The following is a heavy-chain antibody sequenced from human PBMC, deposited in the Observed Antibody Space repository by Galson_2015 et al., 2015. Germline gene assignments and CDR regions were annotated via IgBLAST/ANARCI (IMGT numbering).Heavy chain of an antibody. J-gene: IGHJ5*02. D-gene: IGHD1-14*01. CDR2: IWYDGSNK. V-gene: IGHV3-33*01. Sequence: SLRLSCAASGFTFSSYGMHWVRQAPGKGLEWVAVIWYDGSNKYYADSVKGRFTISRDNSKNTLYLQMNSLRAEDTAVYYCAGARSQREPPLGWFDPWGQGTLVTVSS. CDR1: GFTFSSYG. CDR3: AGARSQREPPLGWFDP.